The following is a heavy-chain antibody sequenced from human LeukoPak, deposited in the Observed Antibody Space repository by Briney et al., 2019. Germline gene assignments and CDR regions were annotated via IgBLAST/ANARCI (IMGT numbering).Heavy chain of an antibody. CDR2: MNPNSGNT. J-gene: IGHJ3*02. CDR3: AISGYRSNDAFDI. CDR1: GYTFTSYD. D-gene: IGHD6-13*01. V-gene: IGHV1-8*01. Sequence: ASVKVSCTASGYTFTSYDINWVRQATGQGLEWMGWMNPNSGNTGYAQKFQGRVTMTRNTSISTAYMELSSLRSEDTAVYYCAISGYRSNDAFDIWGQGTMVTVSS.